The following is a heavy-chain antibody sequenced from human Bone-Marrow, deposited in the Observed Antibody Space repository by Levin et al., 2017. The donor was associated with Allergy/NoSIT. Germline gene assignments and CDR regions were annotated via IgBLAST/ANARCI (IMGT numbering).Heavy chain of an antibody. CDR2: ISSRNTTM. Sequence: GGSLRLSCAASGFSFSSYQMNWVRQAPGKGLEWVSYISSRNTTMYYADSVKGRFTISRDNAENSLYLQMNSLRAEDTAIYYCAREGLFMVRVFDYWGRGTLVTVSS. J-gene: IGHJ4*02. V-gene: IGHV3-48*03. D-gene: IGHD3-10*01. CDR1: GFSFSSYQ. CDR3: AREGLFMVRVFDY.